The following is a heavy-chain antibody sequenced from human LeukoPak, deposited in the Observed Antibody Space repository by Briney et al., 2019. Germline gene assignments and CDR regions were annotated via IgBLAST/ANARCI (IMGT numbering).Heavy chain of an antibody. CDR3: ARTYGSGSYYPQYLYYFDY. Sequence: AAVKVSCKASGYTFTSYGISWVRQAPGQGLEWMGWISAYNGNTNYAQKLQGRVTMTTDTSTSTAYMELRSLRSDDTVVYYCARTYGSGSYYPQYLYYFDYWGQGTLVTVSS. CDR1: GYTFTSYG. J-gene: IGHJ4*02. CDR2: ISAYNGNT. V-gene: IGHV1-18*01. D-gene: IGHD3-10*01.